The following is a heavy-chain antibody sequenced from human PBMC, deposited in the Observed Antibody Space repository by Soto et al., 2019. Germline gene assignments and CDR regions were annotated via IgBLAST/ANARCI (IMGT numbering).Heavy chain of an antibody. D-gene: IGHD2-2*01. CDR2: IIPILGIA. J-gene: IGHJ5*02. CDR1: GGTFSSYT. CDR3: ARGVVPAAMLNWFDP. Sequence: QVQLVQSGAEVKKPGSSVKVSCKASGGTFSSYTISWVRQAPGQGLEWMGRIIPILGIANYAQKFQGRVTIAADISTRTASVELSSLRSEDTAVYYCARGVVPAAMLNWFDPWGQGTLVTVSS. V-gene: IGHV1-69*02.